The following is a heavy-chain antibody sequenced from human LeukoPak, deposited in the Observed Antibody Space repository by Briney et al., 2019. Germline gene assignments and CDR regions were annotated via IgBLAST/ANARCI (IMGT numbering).Heavy chain of an antibody. V-gene: IGHV3-66*01. CDR2: IYTGETT. J-gene: IGHJ4*02. D-gene: IGHD6-19*01. CDR1: GLTVSSKY. Sequence: GGSLTLSCSASGLTVSSKYMSWLRQAPGKGLEWVSVIYTGETTYYADSVKGRFTISRDNSKDTLYLQMDGLRVEDTAVYYCAKVGAVAAVENWGQGTLVTVSS. CDR3: AKVGAVAAVEN.